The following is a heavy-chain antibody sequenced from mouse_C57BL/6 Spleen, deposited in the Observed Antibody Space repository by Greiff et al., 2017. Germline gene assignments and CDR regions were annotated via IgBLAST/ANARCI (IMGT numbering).Heavy chain of an antibody. D-gene: IGHD2-4*01. J-gene: IGHJ3*01. Sequence: EVKLQESGPGMVKPSQSLSLTCTVTGYSITSGYDWHWIRHFPGNKLEWMGYISYSGSTNYNPSLKSRISITHDTSKNHFFLKLNSVTTEDTATYYCARGDYDDGGFAYWGQGTLVTVSA. CDR2: ISYSGST. CDR1: GYSITSGYD. CDR3: ARGDYDDGGFAY. V-gene: IGHV3-1*01.